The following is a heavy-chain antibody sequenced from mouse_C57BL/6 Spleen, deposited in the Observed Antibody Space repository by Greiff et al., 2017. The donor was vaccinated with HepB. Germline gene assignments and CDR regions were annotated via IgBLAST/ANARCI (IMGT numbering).Heavy chain of an antibody. D-gene: IGHD2-10*01. Sequence: DVMLVESEGGLVQPGSSMKLSCTASGFTFSDYYMAWVRQVPEKGLEWVANINYDGSSTYYLDSLKSRFIISRDNAKNILYLQMSSLKSEDTATYYCARAGLLDYWGQGTTLTVSS. CDR1: GFTFSDYY. V-gene: IGHV5-16*01. J-gene: IGHJ2*01. CDR3: ARAGLLDY. CDR2: INYDGSST.